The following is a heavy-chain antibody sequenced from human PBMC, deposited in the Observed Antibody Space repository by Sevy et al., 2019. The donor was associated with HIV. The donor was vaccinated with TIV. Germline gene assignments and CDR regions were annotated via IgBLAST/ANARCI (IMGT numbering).Heavy chain of an antibody. CDR2: INQDGSDK. V-gene: IGHV3-7*01. Sequence: GGSLRLSCAASGLILSSHWMTWVRQAPGKGLEWVANINQDGSDKKYVDSVKGLLTISRDNAKNSLSLQMNSLRVEDTAMYYCATDYSWGQGTLVTVSP. J-gene: IGHJ4*02. CDR1: GLILSSHW. D-gene: IGHD3-3*01. CDR3: ATDYS.